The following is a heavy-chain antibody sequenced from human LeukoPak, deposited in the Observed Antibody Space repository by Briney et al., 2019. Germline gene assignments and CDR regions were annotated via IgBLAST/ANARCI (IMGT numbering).Heavy chain of an antibody. CDR3: ARDKGYGSGNYYYYGVDV. CDR2: IYYSGST. Sequence: SETLSLTCTVSGGSISSHYWSWIRQPPGKRLECIGNIYYSGSTRYNSSLKSRVTISVDKSKNQFSLKLRSVTAADTAVYYCARDKGYGSGNYYYYGVDVWGQGTTVTVSS. D-gene: IGHD3-10*01. V-gene: IGHV4-59*11. J-gene: IGHJ6*02. CDR1: GGSISSHY.